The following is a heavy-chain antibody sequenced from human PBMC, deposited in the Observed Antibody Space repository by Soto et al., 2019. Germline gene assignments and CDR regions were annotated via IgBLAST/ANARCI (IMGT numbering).Heavy chain of an antibody. CDR3: ARHVEGKSRYSSSSPVDY. CDR2: IYYSGST. Sequence: SETLSLTCTVSGGSISSYYWSLIRQPPEKGLEWIGYIYYSGSTNYNPSLKSRVTISVDTSKNQCSLKLSSVTAADTAVYYCARHVEGKSRYSSSSPVDYWGQGTLVTVSS. J-gene: IGHJ4*02. CDR1: GGSISSYY. D-gene: IGHD6-6*01. V-gene: IGHV4-59*08.